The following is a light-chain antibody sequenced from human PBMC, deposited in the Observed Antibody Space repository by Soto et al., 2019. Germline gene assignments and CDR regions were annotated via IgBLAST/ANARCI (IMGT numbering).Light chain of an antibody. V-gene: IGKV1D-12*01. CDR2: AAS. CDR1: QDISIW. CDR3: QQANSFPLT. Sequence: DIQMTQSPSSVSASVGDRVTITCRASQDISIWLAWYQQKPGKAPNLLISAASTLQSGVPSRFSGSGSGTDFTLTINTLQPEDFATYFCQQANSFPLTFGGGTK. J-gene: IGKJ4*01.